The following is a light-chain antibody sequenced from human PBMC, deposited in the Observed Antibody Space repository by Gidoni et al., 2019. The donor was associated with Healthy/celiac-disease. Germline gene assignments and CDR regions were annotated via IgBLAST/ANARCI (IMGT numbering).Light chain of an antibody. J-gene: IGKJ2*01. Sequence: EIVLTQSPGTLSLSPGERATLSSRASQSVSSSYLAWYQQKPGQAPRLLIYGASSRATGIPDRFSGSGSGTDFTLTISRLEPEDFAVYYCQQYGSSPVTFGQGTKLEIK. CDR3: QQYGSSPVT. V-gene: IGKV3-20*01. CDR2: GAS. CDR1: QSVSSSY.